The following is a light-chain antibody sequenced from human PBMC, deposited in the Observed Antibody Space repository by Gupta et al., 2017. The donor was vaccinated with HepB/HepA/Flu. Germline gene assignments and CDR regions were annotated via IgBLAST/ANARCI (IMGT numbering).Light chain of an antibody. CDR2: DAS. CDR3: QQYGYSPRT. J-gene: IGKJ1*01. V-gene: IGKV3-20*01. Sequence: EVLLTQSPDTLSLSPGERATLSCRASQSVRSNLAWYQQKPGQAPSVLIYDASSRANGIPDRFSGSGSGTEFTLTITRLEAEDFAVYYCQQYGYSPRTFGQGTKVEIK. CDR1: QSVRSN.